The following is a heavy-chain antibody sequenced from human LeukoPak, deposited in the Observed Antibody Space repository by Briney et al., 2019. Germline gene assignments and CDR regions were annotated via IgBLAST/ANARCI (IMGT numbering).Heavy chain of an antibody. J-gene: IGHJ4*02. Sequence: ASVKVSCKASGYTFTSYGISWVRQAPGQGLEWMGWISAYNGNTNYAQKLQGRVTTTTDTSTSTAYTELRSLRSDDTAVYYCARVSEYSGSYSPNYWGQGTLVTVSS. D-gene: IGHD1-26*01. CDR2: ISAYNGNT. V-gene: IGHV1-18*01. CDR3: ARVSEYSGSYSPNY. CDR1: GYTFTSYG.